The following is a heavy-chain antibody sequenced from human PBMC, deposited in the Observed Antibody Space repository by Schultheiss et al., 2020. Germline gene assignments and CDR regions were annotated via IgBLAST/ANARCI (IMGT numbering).Heavy chain of an antibody. D-gene: IGHD3-3*01. CDR2: IYHSGGT. Sequence: SETLSLTCTVSGYYISSGHYWGWIRQPPGKGLEWVGTIYHSGGTYYNPSLKSQVAISLDTSNNQFSLKLSSVTAADTAVYYCARVTIFGVGYFYYYMDVWGKGTTVTVSS. J-gene: IGHJ6*03. V-gene: IGHV4-38-2*02. CDR1: GYYISSGHY. CDR3: ARVTIFGVGYFYYYMDV.